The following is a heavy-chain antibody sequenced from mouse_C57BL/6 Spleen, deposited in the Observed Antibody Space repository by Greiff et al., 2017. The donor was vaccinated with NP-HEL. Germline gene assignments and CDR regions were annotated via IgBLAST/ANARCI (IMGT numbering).Heavy chain of an antibody. CDR2: IDPETGGT. V-gene: IGHV1-15*01. CDR3: SYYSNYLYAMDY. D-gene: IGHD2-5*01. Sequence: QVQLQQSGAELVRPGASVTLSCKASGYTFTDYEMHWVKQTPVHGLEWIGAIDPETGGTAYNQKFKDKAILTADKSSSTAYMELRSLTSEDSAVYYCSYYSNYLYAMDYWGQGTSVTVSS. CDR1: GYTFTDYE. J-gene: IGHJ4*01.